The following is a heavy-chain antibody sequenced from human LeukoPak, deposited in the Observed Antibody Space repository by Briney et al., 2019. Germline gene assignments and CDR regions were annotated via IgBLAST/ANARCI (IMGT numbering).Heavy chain of an antibody. CDR2: IYRGGGA. V-gene: IGHV3-53*05. CDR1: GFSVSNNY. CDR3: AKDGNSSGDDAFDI. D-gene: IGHD6-19*01. Sequence: GGSLRLSCAASGFSVSNNYWMWVRQAPGKGLEWVSDIYRGGGANYADSVRGRFTISRDNSKNTLYLQMNSLRAEDTAVYYCAKDGNSSGDDAFDIWGQGTMVTVSS. J-gene: IGHJ3*02.